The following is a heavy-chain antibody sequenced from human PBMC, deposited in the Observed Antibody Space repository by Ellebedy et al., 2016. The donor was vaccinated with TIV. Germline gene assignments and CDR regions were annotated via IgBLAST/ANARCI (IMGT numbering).Heavy chain of an antibody. CDR1: GFTFSSYS. J-gene: IGHJ4*02. V-gene: IGHV3-21*01. CDR2: ISSSSSYI. Sequence: GESLKISCAASGFTFSSYSMNWVRQAPGKGLESVSSISSSSSYIYYADSVKGRFTISRDNAKNSLYLQMNSLRAEDTAVYYCARGWSTPDSWGQGTLVIVSS. CDR3: ARGWSTPDS. D-gene: IGHD2-8*02.